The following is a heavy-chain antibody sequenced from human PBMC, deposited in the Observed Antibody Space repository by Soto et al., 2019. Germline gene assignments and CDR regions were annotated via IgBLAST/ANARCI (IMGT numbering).Heavy chain of an antibody. CDR1: GFTFSSYA. J-gene: IGHJ5*02. Sequence: QVQLVESGGGVVQPGRSLRLSCAASGFTFSSYAMHWVRQAPGKGLEWVAVISYDGSNKYYADSVKGRFTISRDNSKNTLYLQMNSLRAEDTAVYYCASLGNTYYYGSGSFRNWFYPRGQGTPVTVSS. CDR2: ISYDGSNK. D-gene: IGHD3-10*01. CDR3: ASLGNTYYYGSGSFRNWFYP. V-gene: IGHV3-30-3*01.